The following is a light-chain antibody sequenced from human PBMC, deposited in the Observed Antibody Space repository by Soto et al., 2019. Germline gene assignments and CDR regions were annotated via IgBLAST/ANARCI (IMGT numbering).Light chain of an antibody. V-gene: IGLV2-14*01. J-gene: IGLJ1*01. CDR2: EVS. CDR1: STDVGAYNY. CDR3: SSCTTSSIYV. Sequence: QSALTQPASVSGSPGQSITISCTGTSTDVGAYNYVSWYQQHPGKAPKLMIFEVSNRPSGVSNRFSGSKSGNTASLTISGLQAEDEAEYSCSSCTTSSIYVFGTGTKVTVL.